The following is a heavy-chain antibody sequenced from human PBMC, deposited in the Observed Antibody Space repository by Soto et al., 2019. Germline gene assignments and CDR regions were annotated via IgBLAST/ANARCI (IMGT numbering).Heavy chain of an antibody. V-gene: IGHV4-39*01. CDR2: MFYGVST. J-gene: IGHJ4*02. CDR1: GSSINSSGYY. Sequence: SETLSLTCTVSGSSINSSGYYWGWIRQPPGKGLEWIGSMFYGVSTYYNPSPMSRVTVSVDTSKNQFSLNLRSVTAADTAVYYCARLPSRHLVDYWGQGTLVTVSS. CDR3: ARLPSRHLVDY. D-gene: IGHD3-3*02.